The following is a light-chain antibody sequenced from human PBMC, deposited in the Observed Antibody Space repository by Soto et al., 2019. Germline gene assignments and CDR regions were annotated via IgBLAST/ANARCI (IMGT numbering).Light chain of an antibody. J-gene: IGKJ3*01. Sequence: EIVLTQSPGPLSVSPGERATLSCRATQSLSRGYLAWYQQKPGQAPRLLIYSASNRATGIPDRFIGSGSGTDFTLTISRVEPEDFAVYDGQQYESPPPFIIGPGTKVDFK. CDR1: QSLSRGY. CDR2: SAS. V-gene: IGKV3-20*01. CDR3: QQYESPPPFI.